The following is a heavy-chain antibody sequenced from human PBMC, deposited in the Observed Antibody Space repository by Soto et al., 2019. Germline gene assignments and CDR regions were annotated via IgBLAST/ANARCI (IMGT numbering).Heavy chain of an antibody. CDR2: IIPIFGTA. V-gene: IGHV1-69*13. CDR1: GGTFSSYA. CDR3: ARSPPYYYDSSGLQIPFDS. J-gene: IGHJ4*02. D-gene: IGHD3-22*01. Sequence: SVKVSCKASGGTFSSYAISWVRQAPGQGLEWMGGIIPIFGTANYAQKFQGRVTITADESTSTAYMELSSLRSEDTAVYYCARSPPYYYDSSGLQIPFDSWGRGTLVTVSS.